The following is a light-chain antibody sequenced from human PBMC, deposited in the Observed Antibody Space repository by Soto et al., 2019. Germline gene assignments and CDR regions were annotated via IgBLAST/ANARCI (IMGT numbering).Light chain of an antibody. J-gene: IGKJ5*01. CDR3: QWADSFPIT. Sequence: DIQMTQSPSSVSASVGDRVTISCRASEDINSRLAWYQQKPGNAPKLLIYAAFILHSGVPSRCSGYGSGVDVTPNISSLQPEEFATNYCQWADSFPITFGQGTRLEIK. CDR1: EDINSR. V-gene: IGKV1-12*01. CDR2: AAF.